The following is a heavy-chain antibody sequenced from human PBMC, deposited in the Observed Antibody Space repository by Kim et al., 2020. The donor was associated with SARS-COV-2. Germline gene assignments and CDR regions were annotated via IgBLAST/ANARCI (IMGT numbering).Heavy chain of an antibody. D-gene: IGHD1-26*01. CDR1: GISISSYY. CDR3: EGTARGANFDY. Sequence: SETLSLTCSVSGISISSYYWSLIRQPPGKGLEWIGYIYYTGSANYNPSLRSRVTISVDTSKNQFSLKLSSVTAADTAVYYCEGTARGANFDYWGRGALFTVSS. V-gene: IGHV4-59*08. CDR2: IYYTGSA. J-gene: IGHJ4*02.